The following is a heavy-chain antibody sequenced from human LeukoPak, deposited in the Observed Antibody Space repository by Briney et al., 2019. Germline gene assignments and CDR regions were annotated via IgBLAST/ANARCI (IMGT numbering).Heavy chain of an antibody. J-gene: IGHJ4*02. CDR3: ARGSRGYSYG. Sequence: PSETLSLTCTVSGGSVSSGSYYWSWIRQPPGKGLEWIGYIYYSGSTNYNPSLKSRVTISVDTSKNQFSLKLSSVTAADTAVYYCARGSRGYSYGWGQGTWSPSPQ. CDR2: IYYSGST. V-gene: IGHV4-61*01. CDR1: GGSVSSGSYY. D-gene: IGHD5-18*01.